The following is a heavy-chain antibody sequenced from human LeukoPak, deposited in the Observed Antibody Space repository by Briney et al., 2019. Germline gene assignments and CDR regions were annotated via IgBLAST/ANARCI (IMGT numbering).Heavy chain of an antibody. Sequence: SETLSLTCAVYGGSFSGYYWSWIRQPPGKGLEWIGEINHSGSTNYNPSLKSRVTISVDTSKNQFSLKLSSVTAADTAVYYCARGDYVDYVLGAFDIWGQGTMVTVSS. D-gene: IGHD3-16*01. J-gene: IGHJ3*02. CDR2: INHSGST. V-gene: IGHV4-34*01. CDR1: GGSFSGYY. CDR3: ARGDYVDYVLGAFDI.